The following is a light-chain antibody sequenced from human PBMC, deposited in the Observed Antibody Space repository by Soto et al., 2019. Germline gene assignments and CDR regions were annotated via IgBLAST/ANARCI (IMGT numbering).Light chain of an antibody. CDR2: DVS. CDR3: RSYTRISTLV. J-gene: IGLJ3*02. Sequence: QSVLSQPASVSGSPGQSITISCTGTSRDVGGYNYVSWYKQHPGKAPKLMIYDVSNRPSGVSNRFSGFKSGNTASLTISGLQAEDEADYYCRSYTRISTLVLDGGTKLTVL. CDR1: SRDVGGYNY. V-gene: IGLV2-14*01.